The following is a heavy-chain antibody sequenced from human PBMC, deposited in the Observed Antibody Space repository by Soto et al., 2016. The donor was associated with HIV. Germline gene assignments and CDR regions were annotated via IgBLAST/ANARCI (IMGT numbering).Heavy chain of an antibody. CDR2: IRSKANSYAT. D-gene: IGHD6-13*01. CDR3: TRHPTAAAGIGY. Sequence: EVQLVESGGGLVQPGGSLKLSCAASGFTFSGSAMHWVRQASGKGLEWVGRIRSKANSYATAYAASVKGRFTISRDDSKNTAYLQMNSLKTEDTAVYYCTRHPTAAAGIGYWGQGTLVTVSS. CDR1: GFTFSGSA. V-gene: IGHV3-73*01. J-gene: IGHJ4*02.